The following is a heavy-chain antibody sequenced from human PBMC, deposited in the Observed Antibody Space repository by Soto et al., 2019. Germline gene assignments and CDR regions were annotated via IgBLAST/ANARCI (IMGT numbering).Heavy chain of an antibody. Sequence: LRLSCAASGFTFSSYEMNWVRQAPLKGLEWVSYISSSGSTIYYADSVKGRFTISRDNAKNSLYLQMNSLRAEDTAVYYCARDRNPAANYDFWSGYYDYWGQGTLVTVSS. CDR2: ISSSGSTI. CDR3: ARDRNPAANYDFWSGYYDY. J-gene: IGHJ4*02. D-gene: IGHD3-3*01. CDR1: GFTFSSYE. V-gene: IGHV3-48*03.